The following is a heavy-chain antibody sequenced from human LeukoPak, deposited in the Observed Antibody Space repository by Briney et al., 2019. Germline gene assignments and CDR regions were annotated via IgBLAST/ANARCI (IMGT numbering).Heavy chain of an antibody. CDR2: IYYSGST. Sequence: KTSQTLSLTCTVSGGSISSSSYYWGWIRQPPGKGLEWIGSIYYSGSTYYNPSLKSRVTISVDTSKNQFSLKLSSVTAADTAVYYCAREGYCTNGVCYLPPYYYYYYMDVWGKGTTVTVSS. J-gene: IGHJ6*03. CDR1: GGSISSSSYY. CDR3: AREGYCTNGVCYLPPYYYYYYMDV. V-gene: IGHV4-39*07. D-gene: IGHD2-8*01.